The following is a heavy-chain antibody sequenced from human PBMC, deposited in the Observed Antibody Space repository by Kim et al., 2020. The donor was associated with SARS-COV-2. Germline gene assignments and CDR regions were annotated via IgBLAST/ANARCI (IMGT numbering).Heavy chain of an antibody. CDR2: IIPIFGTA. Sequence: SVKVSCKASGGTFSSYAISWVRQAPGQGLEWMGGIIPIFGTANYAQKFQGRVTITADESTSTAYMELSSLRSEDTGGYFCARGRDSGSYPELDYWGQGT. V-gene: IGHV1-69*13. CDR3: ARGRDSGSYPELDY. D-gene: IGHD1-26*01. CDR1: GGTFSSYA. J-gene: IGHJ4*02.